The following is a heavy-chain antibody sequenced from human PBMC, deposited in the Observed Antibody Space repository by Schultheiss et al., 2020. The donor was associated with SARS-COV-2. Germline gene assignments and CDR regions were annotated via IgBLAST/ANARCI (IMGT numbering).Heavy chain of an antibody. J-gene: IGHJ4*02. Sequence: GGSLRLSCAASGFTFSSYSMNWVRQAPGKGLEWVSIIYPSGSAHYAESVQGRFTISRDNSKNTLYLQMNTLRAEDTAVYYCARVVPAAPDYWGQGTLVTVSS. CDR2: IYPSGSA. CDR1: GFTFSSYS. CDR3: ARVVPAAPDY. V-gene: IGHV3-53*01. D-gene: IGHD2-2*01.